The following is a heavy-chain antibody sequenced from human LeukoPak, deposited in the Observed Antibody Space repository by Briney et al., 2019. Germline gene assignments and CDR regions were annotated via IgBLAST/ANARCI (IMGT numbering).Heavy chain of an antibody. D-gene: IGHD2-15*01. CDR2: ISGSGGST. J-gene: IGHJ6*03. CDR1: GFTFSSYA. CDR3: AKGRDMPYYYYMDV. V-gene: IGHV3-23*01. Sequence: PGGSLRLSCAASGFTFSSYAKSWVRQAPGKGLEWVSAISGSGGSTYYADSVKGRFTISRDNSKNTLYLQMNSLRAEDTAVYYCAKGRDMPYYYYMDVWGKGTTVTVSS.